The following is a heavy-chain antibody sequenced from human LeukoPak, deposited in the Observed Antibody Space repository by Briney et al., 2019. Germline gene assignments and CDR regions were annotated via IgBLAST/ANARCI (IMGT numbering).Heavy chain of an antibody. J-gene: IGHJ6*03. CDR1: GYTFTGYY. Sequence: ASVKVSCKASGYTFTGYYMHWVRQAPGQGLEWMGWINPNSGGTNYAQKFQGRVTITADKSTSTAYMELSSLRSEDTAVYYCARIRVRYYYYYMDVWGKGTTVTVSS. V-gene: IGHV1-2*02. D-gene: IGHD3-10*01. CDR3: ARIRVRYYYYYMDV. CDR2: INPNSGGT.